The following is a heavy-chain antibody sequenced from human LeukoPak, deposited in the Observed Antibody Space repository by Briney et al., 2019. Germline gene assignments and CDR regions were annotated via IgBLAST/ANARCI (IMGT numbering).Heavy chain of an antibody. D-gene: IGHD6-6*01. CDR3: ARQGSSSEFDY. CDR2: IYYSGST. CDR1: GGSISSYY. Sequence: PSETLSLTCTVSGGSISSYYWSRIRQPPGKGLEWIGYIYYSGSTNYNPSLKSRIIISVDTSKNQFSLKLSSVTAADTAVYYCARQGSSSEFDYWGQGTLVTVSS. V-gene: IGHV4-59*08. J-gene: IGHJ4*02.